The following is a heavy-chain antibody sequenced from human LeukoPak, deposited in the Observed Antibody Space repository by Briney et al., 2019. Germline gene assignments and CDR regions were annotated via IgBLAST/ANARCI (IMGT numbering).Heavy chain of an antibody. Sequence: GGSLRLSCAASGFAFSSYAMGWVRQAPGKGLEWVSGLSGSGGSTYYADSVKGRFTISRDNSKNTLYLQMNSLRAEDTAVYYCAKDGTWIQLWCVHWGQGALVTVSS. CDR3: AKDGTWIQLWCVH. J-gene: IGHJ4*02. CDR1: GFAFSSYA. V-gene: IGHV3-23*01. CDR2: LSGSGGST. D-gene: IGHD5-18*01.